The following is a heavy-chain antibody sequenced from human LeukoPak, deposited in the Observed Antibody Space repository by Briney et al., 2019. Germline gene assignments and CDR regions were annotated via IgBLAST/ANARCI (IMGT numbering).Heavy chain of an antibody. J-gene: IGHJ4*02. CDR2: ISSNGVTT. Sequence: GGSLRLSCSASGFTFNRFYLHWVRQAHGKGLEFVSHISSNGVTTYYADSVKGRFTISRDNSKNTLYLQMNSLRVEDTAVYYCAKGVVDRGADCWGQGTLVTVSS. CDR3: AKGVVDRGADC. D-gene: IGHD2-15*01. CDR1: GFTFNRFY. V-gene: IGHV3-64*04.